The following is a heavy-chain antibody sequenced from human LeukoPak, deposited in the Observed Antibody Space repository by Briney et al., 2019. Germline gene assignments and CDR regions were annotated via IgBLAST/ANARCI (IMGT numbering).Heavy chain of an antibody. CDR3: AGGGDYASGLAY. CDR1: GGSISSYY. Sequence: SETLSLTCTVSGGSISSYYWSWIRQPPGKGLEWIGYIYYSGSTNYNPSLKSRVTISVDTSKNQFSLKLSSVTAADTAVYYCAGGGDYASGLAYWGQGTLVTVSS. V-gene: IGHV4-59*01. J-gene: IGHJ4*02. D-gene: IGHD2-21*02. CDR2: IYYSGST.